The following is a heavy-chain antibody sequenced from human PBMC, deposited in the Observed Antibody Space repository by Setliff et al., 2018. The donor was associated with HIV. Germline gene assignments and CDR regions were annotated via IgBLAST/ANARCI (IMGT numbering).Heavy chain of an antibody. J-gene: IGHJ4*02. CDR1: GGSFSGYY. Sequence: SETLSLTCAVYGGSFSGYYWSWIRQPPGKGLEWIGEISHSGSTNYNPSLKSRVTISVDTSKNQFSLKLSSVTAADTAVYYCVRWELPEGAFDYWGQGTLVTVSS. CDR2: ISHSGST. D-gene: IGHD1-26*01. CDR3: VRWELPEGAFDY. V-gene: IGHV4-34*01.